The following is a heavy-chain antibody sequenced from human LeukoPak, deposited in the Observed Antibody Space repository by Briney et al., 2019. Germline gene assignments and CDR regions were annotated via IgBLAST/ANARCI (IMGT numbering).Heavy chain of an antibody. CDR3: ARDGGYCSPTSCFAFF. J-gene: IGHJ4*02. Sequence: ASVKVSCKASGYSFTTSYMHWARQASGQGLEWMGIINPSGGTTTYAQKFQGRVTMTGDTSTSTVYMELSSLTSEDTAMYYCARDGGYCSPTSCFAFFWGQGTLVTVSS. CDR2: INPSGGTT. V-gene: IGHV1-46*01. CDR1: GYSFTTSY. D-gene: IGHD2-2*01.